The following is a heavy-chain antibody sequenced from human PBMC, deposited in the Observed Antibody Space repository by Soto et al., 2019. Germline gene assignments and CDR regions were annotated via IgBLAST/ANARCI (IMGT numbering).Heavy chain of an antibody. V-gene: IGHV3-7*01. J-gene: IGHJ4*02. Sequence: EVQLVESGGGLVQPGGSRRLSVLPSGLSFGGDWLGWVPQAQGKGLEGVANIKQDGSAKQYLDSVRGRFTISRDNSKNSVYLQMNSLRAEDTALYYCARDFYGGFSYGPGDNWGQGTLVTVSS. CDR1: GLSFGGDW. CDR3: ARDFYGGFSYGPGDN. CDR2: IKQDGSAK. D-gene: IGHD2-15*01.